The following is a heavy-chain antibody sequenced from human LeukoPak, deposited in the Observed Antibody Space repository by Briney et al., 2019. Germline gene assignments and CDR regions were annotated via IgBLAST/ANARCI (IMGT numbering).Heavy chain of an antibody. Sequence: PGGSLRLSCAASGFTFSSYAMSWVRQAPGKGLEWVSAISGSGGSTYYADSGKGRFTISRDNSKNTLYLQMNSLRAEDTAVYYCASIWAHSSGWYYFDYWGQGTLVTVSS. D-gene: IGHD6-19*01. CDR3: ASIWAHSSGWYYFDY. CDR2: ISGSGGST. J-gene: IGHJ4*02. CDR1: GFTFSSYA. V-gene: IGHV3-23*01.